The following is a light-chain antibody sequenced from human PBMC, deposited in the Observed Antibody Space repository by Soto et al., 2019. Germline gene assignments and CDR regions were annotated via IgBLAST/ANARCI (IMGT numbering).Light chain of an antibody. CDR3: SSYTSSSTWV. CDR1: SSDVGGYTY. CDR2: DVS. V-gene: IGLV2-14*01. J-gene: IGLJ3*02. Sequence: QSVLTQPASVSGSPGQSITISCTGTSSDVGGYTYVSWYQPHPGKAPKLMIYDVSNRPSGVSNRFSGSKSGNTASLTISGLQAEDEADYYCSSYTSSSTWVFGGGTQLTVL.